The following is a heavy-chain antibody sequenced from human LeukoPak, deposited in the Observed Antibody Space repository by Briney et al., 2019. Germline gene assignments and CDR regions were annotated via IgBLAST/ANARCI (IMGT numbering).Heavy chain of an antibody. CDR2: ISSSSNYI. CDR1: GFTFSSYS. J-gene: IGHJ4*02. V-gene: IGHV3-21*04. D-gene: IGHD1-1*01. Sequence: GGSLRLSCAASGFTFSSYSMNWVRQAPGKGLEWVSSISSSSNYIYYADSVKGRFTISRDNSKNTLYLQMNSLRAEDTAVYYCAKDPQNLDYYFDYWGQGTLVTVSS. CDR3: AKDPQNLDYYFDY.